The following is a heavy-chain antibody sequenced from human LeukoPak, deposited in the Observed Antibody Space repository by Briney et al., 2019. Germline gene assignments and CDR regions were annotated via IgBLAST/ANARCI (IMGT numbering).Heavy chain of an antibody. Sequence: ASVKVSCKVSGYTLAELSMHWVRQAPGKGLDWMGGFDPEDGETIYAQKFQGRVTMTEDTSTDTAYMELSSLRSEDTAVYYCATDLGYCSSTSCYSIGWGQGTLVTVSS. J-gene: IGHJ4*02. D-gene: IGHD2-2*01. CDR3: ATDLGYCSSTSCYSIG. CDR2: FDPEDGET. CDR1: GYTLAELS. V-gene: IGHV1-24*01.